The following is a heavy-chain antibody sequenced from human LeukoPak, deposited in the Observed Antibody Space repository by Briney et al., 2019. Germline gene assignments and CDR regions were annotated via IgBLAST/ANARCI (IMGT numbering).Heavy chain of an antibody. CDR1: GFTFSYA. Sequence: GSLRLSCAASGFTFSYAMSWVRQAPGKGLEWVSGLSGSGGSTYYVDSVKGRFTISRDISKNTLYLQMNSLRAEDTAVYYCAHGMDVWGQGTTVTVSS. J-gene: IGHJ6*02. CDR2: LSGSGGST. CDR3: AHGMDV. V-gene: IGHV3-23*01.